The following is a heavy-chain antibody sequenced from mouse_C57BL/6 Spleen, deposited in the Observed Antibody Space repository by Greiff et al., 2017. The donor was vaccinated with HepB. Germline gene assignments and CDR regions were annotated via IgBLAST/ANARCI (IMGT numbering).Heavy chain of an antibody. Sequence: QVQLQQPGAELVKPGASVKLSCKASGYTFTSYWMHWVKQRPGHGLEWIGMIHPNSGSTNYNEKFKSKATLTVDKSSSTAYMQLSSRTSEDSAVYYCARGGYYDYDRAMDYWGQGTSVTVSS. CDR1: GYTFTSYW. J-gene: IGHJ4*01. CDR2: IHPNSGST. V-gene: IGHV1-64*01. D-gene: IGHD2-4*01. CDR3: ARGGYYDYDRAMDY.